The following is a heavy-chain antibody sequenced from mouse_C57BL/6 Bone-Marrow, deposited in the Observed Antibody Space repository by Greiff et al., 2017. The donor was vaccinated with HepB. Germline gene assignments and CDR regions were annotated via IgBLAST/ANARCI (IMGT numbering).Heavy chain of an antibody. CDR1: GYSFTDYN. CDR2: INPNYGTT. V-gene: IGHV1-39*01. Sequence: VHVKQSGPELVKPGASVKISCKASGYSFTDYNMNWVKQSNGKSLEWIGVINPNYGTTSYNQKFKGKATLTVDQSSSTAYMQLNSLTSEDSAVYYCARTSLLYYGSSHWYFDVWGTGTTVTVSS. CDR3: ARTSLLYYGSSHWYFDV. D-gene: IGHD1-1*01. J-gene: IGHJ1*03.